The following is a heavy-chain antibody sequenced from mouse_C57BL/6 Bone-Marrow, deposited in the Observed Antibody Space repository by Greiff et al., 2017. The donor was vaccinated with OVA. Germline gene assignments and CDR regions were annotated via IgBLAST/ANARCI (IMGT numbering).Heavy chain of an antibody. CDR3: ARHGSSLFDY. Sequence: EVKLMESGPGLAKPSQTLSLTCSVTGYSITSDYWNWIRKFPGNNLEYMGYISYSGSTYYNPSLKSRTTITRNTSKNQYYLQFNSVTTEETAKYYVARHGSSLFDYWGQGTTLTVSS. D-gene: IGHD1-1*01. V-gene: IGHV3-8*01. CDR1: GYSITSDY. J-gene: IGHJ2*01. CDR2: ISYSGST.